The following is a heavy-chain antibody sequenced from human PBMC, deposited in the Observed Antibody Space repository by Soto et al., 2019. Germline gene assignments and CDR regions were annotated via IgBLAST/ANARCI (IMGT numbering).Heavy chain of an antibody. Sequence: PGGSLRLSCAASGFTFGTTDMSWVRQAPGEGLEWVSTIDGSGGTTYYADSVKGRFTISRDNSRNTVYLQMNSLRGDDTALYYCVKNSGWFNTWGQGALLTVSS. J-gene: IGHJ5*02. CDR3: VKNSGWFNT. V-gene: IGHV3-23*01. CDR1: GFTFGTTD. CDR2: IDGSGGTT. D-gene: IGHD3-10*01.